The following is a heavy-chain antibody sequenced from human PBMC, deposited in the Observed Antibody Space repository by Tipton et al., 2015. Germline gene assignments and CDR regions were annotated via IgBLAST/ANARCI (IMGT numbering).Heavy chain of an antibody. D-gene: IGHD2-15*01. CDR1: GYTFTTYD. CDR2: MNPNNNNT. CDR3: ARDVGSGNYYYGMDV. Sequence: QSGAEVKKPGASVKVSCKASGYTFTTYDIHWVRQATGQGLEWMGCMNPNNNNTGYAQKFQGRVTMTTDTSTSTAYMELSSLRSEDTAVYYCARDVGSGNYYYGMDVWGQGTTVTVSS. J-gene: IGHJ6*02. V-gene: IGHV1-8*01.